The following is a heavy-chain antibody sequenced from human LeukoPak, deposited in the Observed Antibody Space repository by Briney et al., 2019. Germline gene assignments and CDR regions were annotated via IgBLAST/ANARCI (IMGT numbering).Heavy chain of an antibody. D-gene: IGHD2-2*02. CDR1: GLSISDYY. J-gene: IGHJ4*02. CDR2: ISSVTSAI. CDR3: VSTPAIRRLNF. Sequence: GGSLGLSCAASGLSISDYYMSWIRQAPGEGLQWISYISSVTSAIHYADSMKGRFTMSRDNAKNSVYLQMNSLRTEDTAMYFCVSTPAIRRLNFWGQGTLVTVSS. V-gene: IGHV3-11*01.